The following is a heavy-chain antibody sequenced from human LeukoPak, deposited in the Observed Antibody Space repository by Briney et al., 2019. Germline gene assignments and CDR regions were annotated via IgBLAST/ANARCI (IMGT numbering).Heavy chain of an antibody. CDR2: INSDGSNT. V-gene: IGHV3-74*01. CDR3: ARFGSIAAAGTD. Sequence: GGSLRLSCAASGFTFSSYWMNWVRHAPGKGLVWVSRINSDGSNTKYADSVKGRFTISRDNAKNTLYLQMNSLRAEDTAVYYCARFGSIAAAGTDWGQGTLVTVSS. J-gene: IGHJ4*02. CDR1: GFTFSSYW. D-gene: IGHD6-13*01.